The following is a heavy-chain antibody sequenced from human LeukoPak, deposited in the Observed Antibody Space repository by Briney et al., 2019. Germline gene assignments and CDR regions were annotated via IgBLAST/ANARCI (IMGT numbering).Heavy chain of an antibody. J-gene: IGHJ4*02. CDR3: ARERRYCSGGSCYDFDY. CDR1: GDSISSGSYY. V-gene: IGHV4-61*02. Sequence: ASETLSLTYTVSGDSISSGSYYWSWIRQPAGKGLEWIGRIYTSGSANYNPSLKSRVTISLDTSKNQFSLKLSSVTAADTAVYYCARERRYCSGGSCYDFDYWGQGTLVTVSS. CDR2: IYTSGSA. D-gene: IGHD2-15*01.